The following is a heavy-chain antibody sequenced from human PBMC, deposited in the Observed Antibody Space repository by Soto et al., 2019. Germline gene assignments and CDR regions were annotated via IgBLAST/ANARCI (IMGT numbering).Heavy chain of an antibody. V-gene: IGHV1-46*01. Sequence: ASVKVSCKASGYTFTSYYMHWVRQAPGQRLEWMGKINPSGGNTSYSQKFQGRVTITRDTSASTAYMELSSLRSEDTAVYSCARDLGFGLSDYWGQGTLVTVSS. D-gene: IGHD3-10*01. J-gene: IGHJ4*02. CDR1: GYTFTSYY. CDR3: ARDLGFGLSDY. CDR2: INPSGGNT.